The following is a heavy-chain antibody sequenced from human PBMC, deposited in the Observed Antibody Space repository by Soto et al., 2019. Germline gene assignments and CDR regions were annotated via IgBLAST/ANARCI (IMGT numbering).Heavy chain of an antibody. V-gene: IGHV4-39*01. D-gene: IGHD3-22*01. CDR3: ARHDSSGYYGSFAY. Sequence: PETLSLTCTVSGASISSITYYWGWIRQPPGKDLEWVATIYYGGSTFYNPSLKSRVTISVDTSKNQFSLKLNSVTAADTAVYYCARHDSSGYYGSFAYWGQGTLVTVSS. CDR2: IYYGGST. J-gene: IGHJ4*02. CDR1: GASISSITYY.